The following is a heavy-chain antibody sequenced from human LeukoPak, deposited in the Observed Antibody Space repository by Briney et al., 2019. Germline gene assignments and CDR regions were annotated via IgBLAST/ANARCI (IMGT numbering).Heavy chain of an antibody. J-gene: IGHJ3*02. CDR3: AREKVGSGSFPLAAFDI. CDR1: GFTVSSNY. CDR2: IYSGGST. D-gene: IGHD3-10*01. V-gene: IGHV3-53*01. Sequence: GGSLRLSCAASGFTVSSNYMSWVRQAPGKGLEWVSVIYSGGSTYYADSVKGRFTISRDNSKNTLYLQMNSLRAEDTAVYYCAREKVGSGSFPLAAFDIWGQGTMVTVSS.